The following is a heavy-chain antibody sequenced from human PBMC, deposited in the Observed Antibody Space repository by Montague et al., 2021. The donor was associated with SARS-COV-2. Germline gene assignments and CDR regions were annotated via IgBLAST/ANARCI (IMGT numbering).Heavy chain of an antibody. D-gene: IGHD5-18*01. Sequence: SETLSLTCTVSGGSISGYYWSWIRQPPGKGLEWIGYIYYSGNTKCNPSLKSRVSISADTSRNQFSLRLSSVTAADTAVYYCAREYRIELWQTNWYFGLWGRGTLVTVSS. V-gene: IGHV4-59*01. CDR2: IYYSGNT. J-gene: IGHJ2*01. CDR1: GGSISGYY. CDR3: AREYRIELWQTNWYFGL.